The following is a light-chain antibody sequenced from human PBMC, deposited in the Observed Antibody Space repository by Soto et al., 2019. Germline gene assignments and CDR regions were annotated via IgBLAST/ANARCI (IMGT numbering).Light chain of an antibody. CDR1: QSISVH. V-gene: IGKV1-39*01. CDR3: QQSYITPYT. Sequence: DIQMTQSPSSLSASVGDTVTITCRASQSISVHLNWYQQKPGKVPKLLIYAASNLHSGVPSRFSGSGSETDFARTISSLQPEECATYYCQQSYITPYTFGQGTRLEIK. J-gene: IGKJ2*01. CDR2: AAS.